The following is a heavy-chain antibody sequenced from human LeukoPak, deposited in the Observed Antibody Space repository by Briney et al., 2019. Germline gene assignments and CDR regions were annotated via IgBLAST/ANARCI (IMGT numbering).Heavy chain of an antibody. D-gene: IGHD3-10*01. CDR3: ARYFYGSAGGWFDP. V-gene: IGHV4-59*08. CDR2: IYYSGST. CDR1: GGSLSSYY. Sequence: SETLSLTCTVSGGSLSSYYWSWIRQPPGKGLEWIGYIYYSGSTNYNPSLKSRVTISVDTSKNQFSLKLSSVTAADTAVYYCARYFYGSAGGWFDPWGQGTLVTVSS. J-gene: IGHJ5*02.